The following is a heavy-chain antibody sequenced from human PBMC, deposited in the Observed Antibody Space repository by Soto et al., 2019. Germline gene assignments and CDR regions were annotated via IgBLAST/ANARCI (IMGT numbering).Heavy chain of an antibody. Sequence: SVKVSCKASGGTFSSYTISWVRQAPGQGLEWMGRIIPILGIANYAQKFQGRVTITADKYTSTAYMELSSLRSEDTAVVYCARVGEQDWLDYWGQGTLVTVSS. D-gene: IGHD1-26*01. CDR1: GGTFSSYT. CDR2: IIPILGIA. J-gene: IGHJ4*02. CDR3: ARVGEQDWLDY. V-gene: IGHV1-69*02.